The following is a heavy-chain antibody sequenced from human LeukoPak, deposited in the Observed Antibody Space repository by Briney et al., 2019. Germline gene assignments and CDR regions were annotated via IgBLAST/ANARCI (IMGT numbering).Heavy chain of an antibody. CDR1: GFTFSNYA. CDR3: ARDIRNYYDSGAYGWFDP. J-gene: IGHJ5*02. D-gene: IGHD3-10*01. V-gene: IGHV3-23*01. CDR2: ISGSGGNV. Sequence: GGSLRLSCAASGFTFSNYAMSWVRQAPGKGLEWVSSISGSGGNVYYAGSVRGRFTISRDNSKNTVYLQMNSLRAEDTATYYCARDIRNYYDSGAYGWFDPWGQGTLVPVSS.